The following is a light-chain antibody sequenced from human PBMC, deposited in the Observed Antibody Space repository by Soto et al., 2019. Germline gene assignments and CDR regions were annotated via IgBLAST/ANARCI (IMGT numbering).Light chain of an antibody. CDR3: QQYNTSWT. Sequence: DIQMTQSPSTLSASVGDRVTITCRASQSISSWLAWYQQKPGKAPKLLIYDASSLESGVPSGFRGSGSGTEFTLTISRLQPDDFATYYCQQYNTSWTFGQGTKVEIK. V-gene: IGKV1-5*01. CDR1: QSISSW. J-gene: IGKJ1*01. CDR2: DAS.